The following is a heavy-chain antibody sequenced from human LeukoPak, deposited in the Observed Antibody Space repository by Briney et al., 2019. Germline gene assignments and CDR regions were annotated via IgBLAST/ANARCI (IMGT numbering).Heavy chain of an antibody. CDR2: IYTSGST. J-gene: IGHJ5*02. CDR1: GGSISSYY. CDR3: AREREVTMVRGVPYWFDP. V-gene: IGHV4-4*07. Sequence: SETLSLTCTVSGGSISSYYWSWIRQPAGKGLEWIGRIYTSGSTNYNPSLKSRVTISVDKSKNQFSLKLSSVTAADTAVYYCAREREVTMVRGVPYWFDPWGQGTLVTVSS. D-gene: IGHD3-10*01.